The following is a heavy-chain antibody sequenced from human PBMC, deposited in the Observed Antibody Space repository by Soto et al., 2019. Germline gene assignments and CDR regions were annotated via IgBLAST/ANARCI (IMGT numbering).Heavy chain of an antibody. Sequence: PGESLKISCKGSGYSFTNYWIGWVRQMPGKGLEWMGMIYPDDSDTRYSPSFQGQVTISADKSITTAYLQWSSLKASDTAMYYCARGYCTTTICDPWFDPWGQGTLVTVSS. CDR3: ARGYCTTTICDPWFDP. CDR1: GYSFTNYW. V-gene: IGHV5-51*01. CDR2: IYPDDSDT. J-gene: IGHJ5*02. D-gene: IGHD2-2*01.